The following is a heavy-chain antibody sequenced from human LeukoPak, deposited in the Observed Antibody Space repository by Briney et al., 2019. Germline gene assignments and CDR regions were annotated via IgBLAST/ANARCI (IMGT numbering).Heavy chain of an antibody. J-gene: IGHJ6*03. V-gene: IGHV3-21*01. CDR1: GFTFSSYS. Sequence: PGGSLRLSCAASGFTFSSYSMNWVRQAPGKGLEWVSSISSSSSYIYYADSVKGRFTISRDNAKNSLYLQMNSLRAEDTAVYYCARDSSSRSYYYYMDIWGKGTTVTVSS. D-gene: IGHD6-6*01. CDR3: ARDSSSRSYYYYMDI. CDR2: ISSSSSYI.